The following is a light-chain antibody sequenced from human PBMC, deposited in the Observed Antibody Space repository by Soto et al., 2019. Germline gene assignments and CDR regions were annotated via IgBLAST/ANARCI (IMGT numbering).Light chain of an antibody. CDR1: QDIRTW. CDR3: QQANSLPLT. V-gene: IGKV1-12*01. CDR2: DAT. Sequence: DIQMTQSPSSVSASVGDRVTMTCRASQDIRTWLAWYQQKPGKAPKFLISDATNLQGGVPSRFSGSGSGRDFTLTINTLQPEDFGTYYCQQANSLPLTFGGGTKVDIK. J-gene: IGKJ4*01.